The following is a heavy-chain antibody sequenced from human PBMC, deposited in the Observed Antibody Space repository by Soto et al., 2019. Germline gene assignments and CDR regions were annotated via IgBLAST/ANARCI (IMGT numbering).Heavy chain of an antibody. D-gene: IGHD2-15*01. CDR1: GFTFSTYW. Sequence: EVQLVESGGGLVQPGGSLRLSCAASGFTFSTYWMNWVRQAPGKGLEWVANIKQDGSEKYYVDSVKGRFTISRDNAKNSLYLQMNSLRAEDTAVEYYARDIRAPSRGGSLWVNYYYYYGLDVWGQGTTVTVSS. V-gene: IGHV3-7*05. J-gene: IGHJ6*02. CDR3: ARDIRAPSRGGSLWVNYYYYYGLDV. CDR2: IKQDGSEK.